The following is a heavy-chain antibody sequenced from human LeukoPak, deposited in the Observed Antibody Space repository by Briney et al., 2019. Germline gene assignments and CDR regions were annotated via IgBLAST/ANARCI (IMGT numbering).Heavy chain of an antibody. V-gene: IGHV3-9*03. CDR3: ARWGGLEYYFDY. J-gene: IGHJ4*02. CDR1: GFTFDDYA. D-gene: IGHD5-24*01. CDR2: ISWNSGSI. Sequence: GGSLRLSCAASGFTFDDYAMHWVRQAPGKSLEWVSGISWNSGSIGYADSVKGRFTISRDNAKNSLYLQMNSLRAEDMALYYCARWGGLEYYFDYWGQGTLVTVSS.